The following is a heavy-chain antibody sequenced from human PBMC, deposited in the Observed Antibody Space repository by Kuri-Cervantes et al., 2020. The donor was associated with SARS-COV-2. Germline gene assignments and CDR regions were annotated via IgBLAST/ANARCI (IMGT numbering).Heavy chain of an antibody. CDR1: GCTFSSYA. CDR3: ARADWVTMRFSRGHHFDY. J-gene: IGHJ4*02. CDR2: IIPIFGTA. D-gene: IGHD3-3*01. Sequence: SVKVSCKASGCTFSSYAISWVRQAPGQGLEWMGRIIPIFGTANYAQKFQGRVTITMNTSISTAYMELSRLRSDDAAVYYCARADWVTMRFSRGHHFDYWGQGTLVTVSS. V-gene: IGHV1-69*05.